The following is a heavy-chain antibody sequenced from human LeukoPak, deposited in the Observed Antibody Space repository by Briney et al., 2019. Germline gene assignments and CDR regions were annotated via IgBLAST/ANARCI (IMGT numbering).Heavy chain of an antibody. D-gene: IGHD6-13*01. V-gene: IGHV3-23*01. J-gene: IGHJ4*02. CDR1: GFTLRSYA. Sequence: PGGSLRPSCAASGFTLRSYAMSWVRQAPGKGLEWVSGISSGGGSTYYADSVKGRFTISSDNSRNTLYLQMSSLTAEDTALYYCAKSLGISALGPDSWGQGTLVTVSS. CDR2: ISSGGGST. CDR3: AKSLGISALGPDS.